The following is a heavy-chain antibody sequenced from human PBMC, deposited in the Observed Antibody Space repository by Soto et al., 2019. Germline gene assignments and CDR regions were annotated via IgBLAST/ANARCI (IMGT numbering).Heavy chain of an antibody. V-gene: IGHV4-59*08. Sequence: SEHLSLTCSGSGGSLSSYYWSWIRQPPGKGLEWIGYIYYSGSTNYNPSLKSRVTISVDTSKNQFSLKLSSVTAADTAVYYCARHGGFCSGGSCPRDAFDIWGKGTMVTVS. D-gene: IGHD2-15*01. CDR1: GGSLSSYY. CDR2: IYYSGST. CDR3: ARHGGFCSGGSCPRDAFDI. J-gene: IGHJ3*02.